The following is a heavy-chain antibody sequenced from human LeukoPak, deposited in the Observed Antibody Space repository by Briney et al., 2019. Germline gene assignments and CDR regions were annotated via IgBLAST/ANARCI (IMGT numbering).Heavy chain of an antibody. V-gene: IGHV3-30-3*01. CDR3: ARQGYSSSWCDY. CDR2: ISYDGSNK. J-gene: IGHJ4*02. CDR1: GFTFSTYA. Sequence: GGSLRLSCAASGFTFSTYAMHWVRQAPGKGLEWVAVISYDGSNKYYADSVKGRFTISRDNSKNTLYLQMNSLRAEDTAMYYCARQGYSSSWCDYWGQGTLVTVSS. D-gene: IGHD6-13*01.